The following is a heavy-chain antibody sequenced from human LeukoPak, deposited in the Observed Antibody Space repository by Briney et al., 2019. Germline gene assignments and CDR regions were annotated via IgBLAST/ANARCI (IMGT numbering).Heavy chain of an antibody. CDR3: ARGGGYCSSTSCYTRWFDP. D-gene: IGHD2-2*02. J-gene: IGHJ5*02. CDR2: INPNSGGT. V-gene: IGHV1-2*02. Sequence: ASVKVSCKASGYTFTGYYMHWVRQAPGQGLEWMGWINPNSGGTNYAQKFQGRVTMTRDTSISTAYMELSRLRSDDTAVYYCARGGGYCSSTSCYTRWFDPWAREPWSPSPQ. CDR1: GYTFTGYY.